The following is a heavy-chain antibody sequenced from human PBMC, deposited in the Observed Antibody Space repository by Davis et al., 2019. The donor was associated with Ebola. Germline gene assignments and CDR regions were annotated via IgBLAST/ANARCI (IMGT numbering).Heavy chain of an antibody. CDR1: GYTFTSYG. J-gene: IGHJ5*02. D-gene: IGHD2-2*01. V-gene: IGHV1-18*04. CDR3: ARDIVVAGGWFDP. Sequence: AASVKVSCKASGYTFTSYGISWVRQAPGQGLEWMGWISAYNGNTNYAQKFQGRVTMTRDTSISTAYMELSRLRSDDTAVYYCARDIVVAGGWFDPWGQGTLVTVSS. CDR2: ISAYNGNT.